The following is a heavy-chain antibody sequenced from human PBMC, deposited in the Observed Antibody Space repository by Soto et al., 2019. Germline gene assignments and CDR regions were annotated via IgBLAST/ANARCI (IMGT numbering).Heavy chain of an antibody. Sequence: QVQLVQSGAEVKKPGSSVKVSCKASGGTFSSYAISWVRQAPGQGLEWMGGIIPIFGTANYAQKFQGRVTITADKSTSTAYMELSSLRSEDTAVYYCARERSPLEGHYDFWSGYHYYYYYGMDVWGQGTTVTVSS. J-gene: IGHJ6*02. V-gene: IGHV1-69*06. CDR2: IIPIFGTA. D-gene: IGHD3-3*01. CDR3: ARERSPLEGHYDFWSGYHYYYYYGMDV. CDR1: GGTFSSYA.